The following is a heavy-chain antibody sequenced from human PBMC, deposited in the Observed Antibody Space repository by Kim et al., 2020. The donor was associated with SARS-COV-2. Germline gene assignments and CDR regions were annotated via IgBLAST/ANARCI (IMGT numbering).Heavy chain of an antibody. CDR3: ARITGTALDF. D-gene: IGHD1-20*01. J-gene: IGHJ4*02. Sequence: YADPVKGRFTISRDNAKNSLYLQMSSLRVEDTALYYCARITGTALDFWGQGTLVTVSS. V-gene: IGHV3-48*01.